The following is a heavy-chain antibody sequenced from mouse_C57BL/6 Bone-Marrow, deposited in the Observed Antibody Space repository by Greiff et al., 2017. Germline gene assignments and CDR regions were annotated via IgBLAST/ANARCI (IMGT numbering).Heavy chain of an antibody. V-gene: IGHV1-9*01. D-gene: IGHD1-1*01. CDR2: ILPGSGST. J-gene: IGHJ3*01. CDR1: GYTFTGYW. Sequence: QVQLQQSGAELMKPGASVKLSCKATGYTFTGYWIEWVKQRPGHGLEWIGEILPGSGSTNYNEKFKGKATFTAVTSSNTAYMQLSSLTTVDSAIYYCASTVVPFAYWGQGTLVTVSA. CDR3: ASTVVPFAY.